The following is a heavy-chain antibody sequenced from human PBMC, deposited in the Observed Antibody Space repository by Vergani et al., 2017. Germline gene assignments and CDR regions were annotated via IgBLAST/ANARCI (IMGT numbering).Heavy chain of an antibody. Sequence: EVQLVESGGGLVKPGGSLRLSCAGSGFTFSNAWMSWVRQAPGKGLEWVGRIKSKTDGGTTDYAAPVKGRFTISRDDSKNTLYLQMNSLKTEDTAVYYCTSPNYDILTGYSDYWGQGTLVTVSS. CDR3: TSPNYDILTGYSDY. J-gene: IGHJ4*02. CDR2: IKSKTDGGTT. V-gene: IGHV3-15*01. D-gene: IGHD3-9*01. CDR1: GFTFSNAW.